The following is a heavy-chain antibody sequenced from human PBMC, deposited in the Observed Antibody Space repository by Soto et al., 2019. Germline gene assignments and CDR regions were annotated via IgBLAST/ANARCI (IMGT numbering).Heavy chain of an antibody. D-gene: IGHD6-13*01. J-gene: IGHJ4*02. CDR2: ISWDGGST. CDR1: GFTFDDYA. Sequence: EVQLVESGGVVVQPGGSLRLSCAASGFTFDDYAMHWVRQAPGKGLEWVSLISWDGGSTYYADSVKGRFTISRDNSKNSLYLQMNSLRAEDTAVYYCARPGQAAGPGYWGQGTLVTVSS. CDR3: ARPGQAAGPGY. V-gene: IGHV3-43D*04.